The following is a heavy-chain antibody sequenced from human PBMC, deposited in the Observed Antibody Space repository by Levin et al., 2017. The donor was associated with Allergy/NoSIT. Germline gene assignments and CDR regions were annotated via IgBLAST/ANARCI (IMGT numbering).Heavy chain of an antibody. CDR3: ASSIYGDYGDGHAFDS. D-gene: IGHD4-17*01. CDR2: IWYDGSNK. V-gene: IGHV3-33*01. CDR1: GFTFSSYG. Sequence: SCAASGFTFSSYGMHWVRQAPGKGLEWVAVIWYDGSNKYYADSVKGRFTISRDNSKNTLYLQMNSLRAEDTAVYYWASSIYGDYGDGHAFDSWGQGTMVTVSS. J-gene: IGHJ3*02.